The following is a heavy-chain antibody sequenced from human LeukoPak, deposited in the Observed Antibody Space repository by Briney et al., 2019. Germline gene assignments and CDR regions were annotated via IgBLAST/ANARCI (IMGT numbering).Heavy chain of an antibody. V-gene: IGHV3-23*01. D-gene: IGHD3-22*01. J-gene: IGHJ4*02. Sequence: PGGSLRLSCAASGFTFSSYAMNWVRQAPGKGQERVSGISSSGGWTYYADSVKGRFTISRDNSKNTLYLQIKSLRAEDTAVYYCAKGFDSSGYSAGFDYWGQGTLVTVSS. CDR2: ISSSGGWT. CDR1: GFTFSSYA. CDR3: AKGFDSSGYSAGFDY.